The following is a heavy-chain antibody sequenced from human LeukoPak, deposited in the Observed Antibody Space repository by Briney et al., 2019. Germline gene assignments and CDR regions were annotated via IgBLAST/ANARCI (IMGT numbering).Heavy chain of an antibody. V-gene: IGHV3-23*01. CDR3: AKDRPAMASYYYYGMDV. D-gene: IGHD5-18*01. CDR1: GFTFSNYA. CDR2: LSGSGGSA. J-gene: IGHJ6*02. Sequence: GGSLRLSCAASGFTFSNYAMTWVRQAPGKGLEWVSALSGSGGSAYYADSVKGRFTISRDNSKNTLYLHMNSLRAEDTAVYYCAKDRPAMASYYYYGMDVWGQGTTVTVSS.